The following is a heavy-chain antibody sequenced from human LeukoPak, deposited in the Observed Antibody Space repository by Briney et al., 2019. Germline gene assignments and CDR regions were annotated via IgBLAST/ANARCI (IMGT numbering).Heavy chain of an antibody. D-gene: IGHD2-2*01. Sequence: ASVKVSCKASGYTFTSYGISWVRQAPGQGLEWMGWISAYNGNTNYAQKLQGRVTMTPDPSTSTAYMELRNLRSDDTAVYYCARLASCSHMWCAFDIWGQGTMVTVSS. CDR3: ARLASCSHMWCAFDI. J-gene: IGHJ3*02. CDR2: ISAYNGNT. V-gene: IGHV1-18*01. CDR1: GYTFTSYG.